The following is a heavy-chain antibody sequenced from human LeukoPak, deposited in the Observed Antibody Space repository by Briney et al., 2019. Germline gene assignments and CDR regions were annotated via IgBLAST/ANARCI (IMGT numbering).Heavy chain of an antibody. D-gene: IGHD3-22*01. CDR1: GYSFTSYW. V-gene: IGHV5-51*01. CDR3: ARSADYYVSSSYYQYDY. CDR2: IYPGDSDT. J-gene: IGHJ4*02. Sequence: PGESLKISCKGSGYSFTSYWIGWVRQMPGKGLEWRGIIYPGDSDTRYSPSFQGQVTISADKSISTAYLQWSSLKASDTAMYYCARSADYYVSSSYYQYDYWGQGTLVAVSS.